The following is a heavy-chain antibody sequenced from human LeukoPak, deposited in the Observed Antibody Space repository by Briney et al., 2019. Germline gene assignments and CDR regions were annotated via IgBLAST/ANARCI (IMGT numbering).Heavy chain of an antibody. V-gene: IGHV1-24*01. Sequence: ASVKVSCKVSGYILTELSMHWVRQAPGKGLEWMGGFDPEDGETIYAQKSQGRVTMTEDTSTDTAYMELNSLRSEDTAVYYCAREGYYGSGSYYRFDYWGQGTLVTVSS. CDR2: FDPEDGET. CDR3: AREGYYGSGSYYRFDY. CDR1: GYILTELS. J-gene: IGHJ4*02. D-gene: IGHD3-10*01.